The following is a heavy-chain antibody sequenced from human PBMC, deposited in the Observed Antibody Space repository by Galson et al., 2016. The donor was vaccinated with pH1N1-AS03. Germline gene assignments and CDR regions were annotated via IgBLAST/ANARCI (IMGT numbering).Heavy chain of an antibody. CDR2: INPNSGGT. CDR1: GYTFTGYY. D-gene: IGHD3-22*01. Sequence: SVKVSCKASGYTFTGYYMHWVRQAPGQGLEWMGWINPNSGGTNYAQKFQGRVTMTRDTSISTAYIELSRLRSGDTAVYYCARPHPAFDSSGYYYDYWGQGTLVTVSS. CDR3: ARPHPAFDSSGYYYDY. J-gene: IGHJ4*02. V-gene: IGHV1-2*02.